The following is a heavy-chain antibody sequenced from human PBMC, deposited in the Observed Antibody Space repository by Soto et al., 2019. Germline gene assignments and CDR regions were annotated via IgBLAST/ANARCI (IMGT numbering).Heavy chain of an antibody. CDR3: ARAHSSGWRFDP. V-gene: IGHV4-34*01. D-gene: IGHD6-19*01. CDR1: GGSFSGYY. Sequence: SLTCAVYGGSFSGYYWSWIRQPPGKGLEWIGEINHSGSTNYNPSLKSRVTISVDTSKNQFSLKLSSVTAADTAVYYCARAHSSGWRFDPWGQGTLVTVSS. CDR2: INHSGST. J-gene: IGHJ5*02.